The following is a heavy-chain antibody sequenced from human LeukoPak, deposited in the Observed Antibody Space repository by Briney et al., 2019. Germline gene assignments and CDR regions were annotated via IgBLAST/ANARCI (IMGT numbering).Heavy chain of an antibody. CDR2: IYYSGST. D-gene: IGHD2-2*01. Sequence: PSETLSLTCTVSGGSISSSSYYWGWIRQPPGKGLEWIGSIYYSGSTYYNPSLKSRVTISVDTSKNQFSLKLSSVTAADTAVYYCASQLGGYCSSTSCYPDESWFDPWGQGTLVTVSS. V-gene: IGHV4-39*01. CDR1: GGSISSSSYY. CDR3: ASQLGGYCSSTSCYPDESWFDP. J-gene: IGHJ5*02.